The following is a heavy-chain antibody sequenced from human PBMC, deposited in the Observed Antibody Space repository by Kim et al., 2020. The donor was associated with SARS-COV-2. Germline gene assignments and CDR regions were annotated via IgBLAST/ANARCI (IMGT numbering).Heavy chain of an antibody. Sequence: GGSLRLSCAASGFTFSSYWMSWVRQAPGKGLEWVANIKQDGSEKYYVDSVKGRFTISRDNAKNSLYLQMNSLRAEDTAVYYCARDFSTNIAVAGTLGYWGQGTLVTVSS. CDR3: ARDFSTNIAVAGTLGY. CDR2: IKQDGSEK. V-gene: IGHV3-7*01. J-gene: IGHJ4*02. CDR1: GFTFSSYW. D-gene: IGHD6-19*01.